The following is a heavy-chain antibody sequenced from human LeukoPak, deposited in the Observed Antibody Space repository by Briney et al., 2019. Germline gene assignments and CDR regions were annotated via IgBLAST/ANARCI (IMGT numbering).Heavy chain of an antibody. CDR1: GFIFYDYA. V-gene: IGHV3-43D*03. Sequence: PGRSLRLSCAVSGFIFYDYAMHWVREAPGKGLEWGSVISGNGDTLYYANSVKGRFTISRDTSKNSLYLQMNSLRAEDTALYYCAKDMSTDPHYYGLDVWGQGTTVTVSS. J-gene: IGHJ6*02. D-gene: IGHD5/OR15-5a*01. CDR2: ISGNGDTL. CDR3: AKDMSTDPHYYGLDV.